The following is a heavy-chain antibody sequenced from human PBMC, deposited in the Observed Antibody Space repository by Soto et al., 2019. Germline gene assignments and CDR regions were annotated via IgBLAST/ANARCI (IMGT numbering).Heavy chain of an antibody. D-gene: IGHD3-22*01. Sequence: GGSLRLSCTASGFTVSSSYMVWVRQAPGKGLEWVSFIYSGGSTYYTDSVKGRFTISRHNSKNTLFLQMNSLRVEDTAVYYCARVANYYDSSGYCDYWGQGTLVTVSS. CDR3: ARVANYYDSSGYCDY. CDR1: GFTVSSSY. J-gene: IGHJ4*02. V-gene: IGHV3-53*04. CDR2: IYSGGST.